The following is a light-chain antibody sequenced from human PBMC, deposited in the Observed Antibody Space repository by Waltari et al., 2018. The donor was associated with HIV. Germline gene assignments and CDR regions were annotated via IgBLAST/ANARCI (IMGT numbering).Light chain of an antibody. V-gene: IGLV2-14*03. Sequence: QSALTQPASVSVSPGQSITISCTGTSSDSGGFKSVSWYQQSPGKAPKLIIYDVSYRPSGVSNRFSGSKSGNTASLTISGLQAEDEADYYCGSSMTNVNMDVFGGGTKLTVL. CDR3: GSSMTNVNMDV. CDR2: DVS. CDR1: SSDSGGFKS. J-gene: IGLJ2*01.